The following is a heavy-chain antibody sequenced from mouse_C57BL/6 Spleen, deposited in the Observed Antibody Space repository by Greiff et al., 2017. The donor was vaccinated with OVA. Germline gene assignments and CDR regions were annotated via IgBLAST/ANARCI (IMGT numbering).Heavy chain of an antibody. V-gene: IGHV2-4*01. Sequence: VKLMESGPGLVQPSQSLSITCTVSGFSLTSYGVHWVRQPPGKGLEWLGVIWSGGSTDYNAAFISRLSISKDNSKSQVFFKMNSLQADDTAIYYCAKKGTGYWYFDVWGTGTTVTVSS. J-gene: IGHJ1*03. CDR2: IWSGGST. CDR1: GFSLTSYG. CDR3: AKKGTGYWYFDV. D-gene: IGHD4-1*01.